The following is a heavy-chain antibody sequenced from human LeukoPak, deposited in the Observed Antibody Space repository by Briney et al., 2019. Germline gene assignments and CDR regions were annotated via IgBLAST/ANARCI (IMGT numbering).Heavy chain of an antibody. CDR1: GYTFTGYY. D-gene: IGHD3-10*01. J-gene: IGHJ4*02. CDR3: ARDSTHYYGSGSFFDY. CDR2: INPNSGGT. Sequence: ASVKVSCKASGYTFTGYYMHWVRQAPGQGLEWMGWINPNSGGTNYAQKFQGRVTMTRDTSISTAYMELSRLRSDDTAVYYCARDSTHYYGSGSFFDYWGQGTLVTVSS. V-gene: IGHV1-2*02.